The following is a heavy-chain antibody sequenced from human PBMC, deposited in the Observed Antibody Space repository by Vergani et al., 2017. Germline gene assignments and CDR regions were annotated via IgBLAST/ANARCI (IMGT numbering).Heavy chain of an antibody. D-gene: IGHD3-3*01. CDR1: GFTFSSYA. Sequence: EVQLLESGGGLVQPGGSLRLSCAASGFTFSSYAMSWVRQAPGKGLEWVSSISSSSSYIYYADSVKGRFTISRDNAKNSLYLQMNSLRAEDTAVYYCASDDFRSGYSNTKLDYWGQGTLVTVSS. CDR3: ASDDFRSGYSNTKLDY. V-gene: IGHV3-21*01. J-gene: IGHJ4*02. CDR2: ISSSSSYI.